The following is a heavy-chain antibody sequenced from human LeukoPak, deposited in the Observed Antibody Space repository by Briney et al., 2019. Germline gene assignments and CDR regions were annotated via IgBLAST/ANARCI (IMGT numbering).Heavy chain of an antibody. CDR2: ISSSGSTI. D-gene: IGHD3-10*02. J-gene: IGHJ6*04. CDR1: AFTFSNYA. CDR3: AELSITMIGGV. V-gene: IGHV3-48*03. Sequence: GRSLRLSCAASAFTFSNYAIHWVRQAPGKGLEWVSYISSSGSTIYYADSVKGRFTISRDNAKNSLYLQMNSLRAEDTAVYYCAELSITMIGGVWGKGTTVSISS.